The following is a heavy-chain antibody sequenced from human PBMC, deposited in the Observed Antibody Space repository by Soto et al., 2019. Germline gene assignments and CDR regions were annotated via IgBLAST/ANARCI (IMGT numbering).Heavy chain of an antibody. J-gene: IGHJ6*02. CDR1: GGSFSGYY. D-gene: IGHD3-10*01. CDR3: ARDRITMVRGVIMGYYYYYYGMDV. Sequence: LSLTCAVYGGSFSGYYWSWIRQPPGKGLEWIGEINHSGSTNYNPSLKSRVTISVDTSKNQFSLKLSSVTAADTAVYYCARDRITMVRGVIMGYYYYYYGMDVWGQGTTVTVSS. CDR2: INHSGST. V-gene: IGHV4-34*01.